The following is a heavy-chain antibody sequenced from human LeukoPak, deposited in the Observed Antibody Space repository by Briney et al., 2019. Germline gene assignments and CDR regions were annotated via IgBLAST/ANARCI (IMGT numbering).Heavy chain of an antibody. CDR2: ISALTGDT. J-gene: IGHJ5*02. D-gene: IGHD1-14*01. CDR3: AREATGRAFDP. Sequence: ASVKVSCRASGYNFNDFGVTWVRQARGKGLEWMGWISALTGDTNYAQKFQGRLTMTTDTSTDTAYMEMRSLRSDDTAVYYCAREATGRAFDPWGLGTLVGVSS. CDR1: GYNFNDFG. V-gene: IGHV1-18*01.